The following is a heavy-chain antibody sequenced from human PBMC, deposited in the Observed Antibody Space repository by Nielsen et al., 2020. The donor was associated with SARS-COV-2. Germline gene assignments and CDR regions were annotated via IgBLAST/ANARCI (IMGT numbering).Heavy chain of an antibody. CDR1: GYIFSDYD. D-gene: IGHD3-9*01. V-gene: IGHV1-18*01. CDR2: VSPRYGE. J-gene: IGHJ6*02. Sequence: ASVKVSCKTSGYIFSDYDITWVRQAPGQGLEWMGWVSPRYGENYAQNFQGRVTMTTDTSTTTAYMELRSLRSDDTAVYYCATQYFDWVWYMFYGVDVWGQGTTVTVSS. CDR3: ATQYFDWVWYMFYGVDV.